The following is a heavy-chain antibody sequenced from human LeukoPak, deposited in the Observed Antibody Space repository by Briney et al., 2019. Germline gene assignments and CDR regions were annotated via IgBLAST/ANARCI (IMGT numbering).Heavy chain of an antibody. CDR1: DSSISSAYY. Sequence: SETLSLTCTVSDSSISSAYYWSWIRQPPGKGLEWIGYIYYSGSTNYNPSLKSRVTISVDTSKNQFSLKLSSVTAADTAVYYCARKPVSIEQQLVDYGMDVWGQGTTVTVSS. J-gene: IGHJ6*02. V-gene: IGHV4-61*01. D-gene: IGHD6-13*01. CDR2: IYYSGST. CDR3: ARKPVSIEQQLVDYGMDV.